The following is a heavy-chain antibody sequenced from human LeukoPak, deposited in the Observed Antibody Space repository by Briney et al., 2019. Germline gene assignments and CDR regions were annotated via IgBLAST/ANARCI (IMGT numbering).Heavy chain of an antibody. CDR1: GYSFTNFY. J-gene: IGHJ3*02. D-gene: IGHD3-22*01. Sequence: ASVKVSCKASGYSFTNFYIHWVRQAPGQGLEWMGIINPSGGSTNYAQKFQGRVTMTSDTSASTVYMDLSSLRSEDTAVYYCARESLYYDSSGYRTGAFDIWGQGTMVTVSS. V-gene: IGHV1-46*01. CDR2: INPSGGST. CDR3: ARESLYYDSSGYRTGAFDI.